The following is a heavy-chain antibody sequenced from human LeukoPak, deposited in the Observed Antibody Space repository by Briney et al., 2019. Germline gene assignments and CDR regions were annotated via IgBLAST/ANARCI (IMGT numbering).Heavy chain of an antibody. CDR3: ARKGGHFDY. Sequence: SETLSLTCTVSGGSISYYYWSWIRQSPGKGLEWIGYIYYNGSTNYNPSLKSRVTISVDMSKDQFSLKVTSVTAADTAIYYCARKGGHFDYWGQGTLVTVSS. CDR2: IYYNGST. J-gene: IGHJ4*02. V-gene: IGHV4-59*01. CDR1: GGSISYYY. D-gene: IGHD2-15*01.